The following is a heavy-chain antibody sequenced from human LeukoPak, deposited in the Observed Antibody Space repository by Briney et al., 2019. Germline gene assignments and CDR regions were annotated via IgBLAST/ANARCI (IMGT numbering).Heavy chain of an antibody. CDR1: GGSFSGYY. J-gene: IGHJ5*02. CDR2: INHSGST. CDR3: ARGVWGDSNWFDP. D-gene: IGHD3-16*01. Sequence: SETLSLTCAVYGGSFSGYYWSWILQPPGKGLEWIGEINHSGSTNYNPSLKSRVTISVDTSKNQFSLKLSSVTAADTAVYYCARGVWGDSNWFDPWGQGTLVTVSS. V-gene: IGHV4-34*01.